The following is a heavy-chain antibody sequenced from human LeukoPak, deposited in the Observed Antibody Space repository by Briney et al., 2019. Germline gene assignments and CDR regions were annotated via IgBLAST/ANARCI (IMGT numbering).Heavy chain of an antibody. D-gene: IGHD3-10*01. Sequence: PSETLSLTCTVSGASISSYHWSSIRQPPGKGLGWIGDLFNSGGTSYNASLKSRVTVSVDTSKNQVSLKVTSVTAADTAVYYCARRIPASGVRDVWGQGTTVTVSS. CDR1: GASISSYH. CDR3: ARRIPASGVRDV. J-gene: IGHJ6*02. CDR2: LFNSGGT. V-gene: IGHV4-59*08.